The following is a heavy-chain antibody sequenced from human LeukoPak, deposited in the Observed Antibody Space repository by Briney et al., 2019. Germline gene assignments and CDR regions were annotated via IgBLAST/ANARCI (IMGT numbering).Heavy chain of an antibody. V-gene: IGHV3-66*01. D-gene: IGHD3-10*01. CDR2: IYSGCST. J-gene: IGHJ5*02. CDR3: AKDFRAKSGSGSYGWFDR. CDR1: GFTVSSNY. Sequence: GGSLRLSCASSGFTVSSNYMSWVRQAPGKGLEWASVIYSGCSTYYADSVKGRFTISRDNTKNTLYLQMNSLGADDTAVYYCAKDFRAKSGSGSYGWFDRWGQGTLVTVAS.